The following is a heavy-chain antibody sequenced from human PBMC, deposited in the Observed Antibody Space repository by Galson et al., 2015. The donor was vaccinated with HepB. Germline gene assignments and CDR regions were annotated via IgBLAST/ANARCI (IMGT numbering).Heavy chain of an antibody. J-gene: IGHJ3*02. Sequence: SVKVSCKASGDTFSSYTISWVRQAPGQGLEWTGRIIPILGIANYAQKFQGRVTITADKSTSTAYMELSSLRSEDTAVYYCAVLRHYDSSGGAFDIWGQGTMVTVSS. CDR3: AVLRHYDSSGGAFDI. D-gene: IGHD3-22*01. V-gene: IGHV1-69*02. CDR2: IIPILGIA. CDR1: GDTFSSYT.